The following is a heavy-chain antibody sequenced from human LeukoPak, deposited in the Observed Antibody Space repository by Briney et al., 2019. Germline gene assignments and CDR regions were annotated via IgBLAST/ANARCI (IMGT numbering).Heavy chain of an antibody. J-gene: IGHJ4*02. V-gene: IGHV4-59*01. CDR2: IYYSGSI. CDR3: AGPGGPSNQGAVFDY. CDR1: GFTFSSYA. Sequence: GSLRLSCAASGFTFSSYAMSWVRQAPGKGLEWIGYIYYSGSINYNPSLKSRVTISVDTSRNQFSMKLNSVTAADTAVYYCAGPGGPSNQGAVFDYWGQGTLVTVSS. D-gene: IGHD3-10*01.